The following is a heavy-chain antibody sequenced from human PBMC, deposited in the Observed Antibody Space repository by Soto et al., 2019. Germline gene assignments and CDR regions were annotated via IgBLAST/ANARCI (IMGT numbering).Heavy chain of an antibody. CDR2: IAYDGSNK. Sequence: PGGSLRVSFAASGFTFSSYAMHWVRQAPGKGLEGVSFIAYDGSNKYYADSVKVRFTISRDNSKNTLYLQMNSLRAEDTAVYYCARERHLYGIDXWGQRTTVIVSX. CDR3: ARERHLYGIDX. V-gene: IGHV3-30-3*01. J-gene: IGHJ6*02. CDR1: GFTFSSYA.